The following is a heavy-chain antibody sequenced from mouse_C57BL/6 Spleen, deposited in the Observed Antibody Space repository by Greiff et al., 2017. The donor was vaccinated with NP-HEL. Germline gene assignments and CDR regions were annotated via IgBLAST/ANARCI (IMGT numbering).Heavy chain of an antibody. CDR2: IDPETGGT. J-gene: IGHJ2*01. Sequence: QVQLQQSGAELVRPGASVTLSCKASGYTFSDYEMHWVKQTPVHGLEWIGAIDPETGGTAYNQKFKGKAILTADKSSSTAYMELRSLTSEDSAVYYCTRGDYGSRGAHDFDYWGQGTTLTVSS. CDR3: TRGDYGSRGAHDFDY. D-gene: IGHD1-1*01. V-gene: IGHV1-15*01. CDR1: GYTFSDYE.